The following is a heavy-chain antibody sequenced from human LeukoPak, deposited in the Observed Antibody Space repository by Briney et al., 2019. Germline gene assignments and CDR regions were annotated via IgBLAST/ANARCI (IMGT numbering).Heavy chain of an antibody. Sequence: PGGSLRLSCAASGFTFSNYAVHWVRQAPGKGLEWVAVVSFDGDNEHYADSVKGRFTISRDNSKNTLYLQMDSLRTEDTAVYHRTRDRFWSRGFRSGGPLHYFDCWGQGTQVTVSS. CDR2: VSFDGDNE. CDR1: GFTFSNYA. J-gene: IGHJ4*02. CDR3: TRDRFWSRGFRSGGPLHYFDC. V-gene: IGHV3-30-3*01. D-gene: IGHD1-14*01.